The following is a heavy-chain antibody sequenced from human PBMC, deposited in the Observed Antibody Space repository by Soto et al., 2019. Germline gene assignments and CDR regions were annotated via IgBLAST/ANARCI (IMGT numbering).Heavy chain of an antibody. CDR2: ISWDGGST. V-gene: IGHV3-43D*04. Sequence: GGSLRLSCAAYGFTFDDYAMHWVRQAPGKGLEWVSLISWDGGSTYYADSVKGRFTISRDNSKNSLYLQMNSLRAEDTALYYCAKDMLIAASLYYYGMDVWGQGTTVTVSS. CDR1: GFTFDDYA. D-gene: IGHD6-25*01. CDR3: AKDMLIAASLYYYGMDV. J-gene: IGHJ6*02.